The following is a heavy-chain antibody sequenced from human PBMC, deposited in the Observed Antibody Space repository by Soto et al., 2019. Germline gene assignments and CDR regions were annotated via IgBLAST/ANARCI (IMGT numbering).Heavy chain of an antibody. CDR3: FRPKGHCSGGSCYSGPFNY. Sequence: ASVKVSCKASGYTFTSYYMHWVRQAPGQGLEWMGIINPTGDGTSYAQKFQGRVTMTRDTSATTVFMQLSGLRSEDTAVYYCFRPKGHCSGGSCYSGPFNYWGQGTLVTVSS. V-gene: IGHV1-46*01. CDR2: INPTGDGT. J-gene: IGHJ4*02. D-gene: IGHD2-15*01. CDR1: GYTFTSYY.